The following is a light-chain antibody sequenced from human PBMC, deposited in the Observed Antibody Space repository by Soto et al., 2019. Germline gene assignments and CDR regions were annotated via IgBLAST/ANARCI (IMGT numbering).Light chain of an antibody. V-gene: IGKV1-39*01. CDR3: QQTYSTFVS. Sequence: DIQMTQSPSSLSAFVGDRVAITCRASQSISSYLNWYQQKPGKAPKLLIYAASSLQSGVPSRFSGSGSGTDFTLTISSLQPEHFGTYYCQQTYSTFVSFGGGTKVDIK. CDR1: QSISSY. J-gene: IGKJ4*01. CDR2: AAS.